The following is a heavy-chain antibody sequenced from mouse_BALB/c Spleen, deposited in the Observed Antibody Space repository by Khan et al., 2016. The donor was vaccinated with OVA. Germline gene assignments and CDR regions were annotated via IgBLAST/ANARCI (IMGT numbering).Heavy chain of an antibody. CDR1: GYTFTNYG. J-gene: IGHJ4*01. CDR3: AREVYDGYYVEAMDY. D-gene: IGHD2-3*01. V-gene: IGHV9-1*02. CDR2: INTYTGEP. Sequence: QIQLVQSGPELKKPGETVKISCKASGYTFTNYGMNWVKQAPGKGLKWMGWINTYTGEPTYADDFKGRFAFSLETSASTAYLQINNLKNEDMATYFCAREVYDGYYVEAMDYWGQGTSVTVAS.